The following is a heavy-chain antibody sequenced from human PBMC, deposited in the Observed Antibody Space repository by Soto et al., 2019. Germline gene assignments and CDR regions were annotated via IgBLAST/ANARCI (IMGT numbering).Heavy chain of an antibody. CDR3: ARAGPSSTVYALILHWFDP. V-gene: IGHV1-18*04. CDR2: ISAYNGNT. CDR1: GYTFSDYA. D-gene: IGHD2-8*01. Sequence: QVQLVQSGAEVKKPGASVKVSCKASGYTFSDYAITWVRQAPGQGLEWMGWISAYNGNTKYAQKFQGRVTMTTDTPTNTAHMELRSLGSDDTAVYYCARAGPSSTVYALILHWFDPWGQGTLVTVSS. J-gene: IGHJ5*02.